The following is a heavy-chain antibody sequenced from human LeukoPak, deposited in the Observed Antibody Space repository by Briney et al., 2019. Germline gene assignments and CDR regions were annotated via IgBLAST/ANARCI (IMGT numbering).Heavy chain of an antibody. CDR1: GGSISSSSYY. CDR2: TYYSGST. CDR3: ARSIGYCSGGSCFLGWFDP. J-gene: IGHJ5*02. Sequence: SETLSLTCTVSGGSISSSSYYWGWIRQPPGKGLEWIGSTYYSGSTYYNPSLKSRVTISVDTSKNQFSLKLSSVTAADTAVYYCARSIGYCSGGSCFLGWFDPWGQGTLVTVSS. V-gene: IGHV4-39*01. D-gene: IGHD2-15*01.